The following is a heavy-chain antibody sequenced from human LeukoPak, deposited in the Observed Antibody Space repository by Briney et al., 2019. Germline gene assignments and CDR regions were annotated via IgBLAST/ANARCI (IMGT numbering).Heavy chain of an antibody. CDR1: GFSFSDYS. D-gene: IGHD3/OR15-3a*01. CDR3: ARDERDSFDY. V-gene: IGHV3-21*01. Sequence: PGGSLRLSCAASGFSFSDYSMNWVRQAPGKGLEWVSCISSSSSYIHYADSVKGRFTISRDNAKKSLYLQMDSLRAEDTAVYYCARDERDSFDYWGQGTLVTVSS. J-gene: IGHJ4*02. CDR2: ISSSSSYI.